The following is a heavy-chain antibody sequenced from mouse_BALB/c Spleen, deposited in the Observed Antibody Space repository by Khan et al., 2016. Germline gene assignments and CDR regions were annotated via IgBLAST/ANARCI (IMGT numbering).Heavy chain of an antibody. CDR3: GRGDY. J-gene: IGHJ2*01. V-gene: IGHV5-17*02. CDR1: GFTFSSFG. Sequence: EVQLVESGGGLVQPGGSRKPSCAASGFTFSSFGMHWVRQAPEKGLEWVAFISSGSSAIYYADTVKGRFTISRDNPKNTLFLQMTILRSEDTAMYYCGRGDYWGQGTTLTVSS. CDR2: ISSGSSAI.